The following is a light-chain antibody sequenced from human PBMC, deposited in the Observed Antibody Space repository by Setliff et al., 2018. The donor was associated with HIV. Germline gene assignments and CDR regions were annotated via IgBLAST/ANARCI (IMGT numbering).Light chain of an antibody. CDR2: DVS. CDR3: SSYTSSSTLV. Sequence: QPALTQPASVSGSPGQSITISCTETSSDIAIYNFVSWYQHHPGKTPKLIIYDVSNRPSGVSNRFSGSKSGNTASLTISGLQAEDEADYYCSSYTSSSTLVVGTGTKVTV. J-gene: IGLJ1*01. V-gene: IGLV2-14*03. CDR1: SSDIAIYNF.